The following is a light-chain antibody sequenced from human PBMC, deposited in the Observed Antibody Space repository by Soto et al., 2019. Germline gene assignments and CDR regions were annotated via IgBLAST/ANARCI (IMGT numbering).Light chain of an antibody. CDR2: GAS. J-gene: IGKJ1*01. CDR3: QHYNTWPWT. V-gene: IGKV3-15*01. CDR1: HSVSSS. Sequence: EVVMTQSPATLSVSPGERATLSCRASHSVSSSLSLYQQKPVHSPXXLISGASTRAAGIPARFSGSGSGTEFTLTISSLQSEDFAVYYCQHYNTWPWTFGQGTKVDIK.